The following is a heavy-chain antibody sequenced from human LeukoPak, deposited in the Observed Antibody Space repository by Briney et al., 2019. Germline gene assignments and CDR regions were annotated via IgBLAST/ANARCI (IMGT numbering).Heavy chain of an antibody. CDR1: RYTFTSYD. CDR2: MNPNSGNA. J-gene: IGHJ4*02. Sequence: ASVEVSCKASRYTFTSYDINWVRQAPGQGLEWMGWMNPNSGNAGYAQKFQGRVTMTRNTSISTAYMELSSLRSEDTAVYYCARGHYDILTGYSFDYWGQGTLVTVSS. V-gene: IGHV1-8*01. CDR3: ARGHYDILTGYSFDY. D-gene: IGHD3-9*01.